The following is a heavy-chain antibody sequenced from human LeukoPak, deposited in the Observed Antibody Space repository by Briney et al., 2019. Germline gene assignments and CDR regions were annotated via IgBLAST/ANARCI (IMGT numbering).Heavy chain of an antibody. Sequence: PGGSLRLSCADSGLTFRTSAMHWVRQAPGKGLEWVAVVSFDGSNENYADSVRGRFIISRDNSKNTLYLQMSGLRREATAMYYCARGVGYTLVSWGQGTLVTVSS. V-gene: IGHV3-30-3*01. CDR3: ARGVGYTLVS. CDR1: GLTFRTSA. CDR2: VSFDGSNE. D-gene: IGHD5-24*01. J-gene: IGHJ5*02.